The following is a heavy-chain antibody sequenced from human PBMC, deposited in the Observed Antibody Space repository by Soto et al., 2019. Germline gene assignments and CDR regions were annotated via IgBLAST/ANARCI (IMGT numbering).Heavy chain of an antibody. CDR2: ISSSGSTI. V-gene: IGHV3-48*03. J-gene: IGHJ6*02. CDR3: ARERRDWNYVRTHYGMDV. D-gene: IGHD1-7*01. Sequence: PGWSLRLSCAASGFTFSSYEMNWVRQAPGKGLEWVSYISSSGSTIYYADSVKGRFTISRDNAKNSLYLQMNSLRAEDTAVYYCARERRDWNYVRTHYGMDVWGQGTTVTVSS. CDR1: GFTFSSYE.